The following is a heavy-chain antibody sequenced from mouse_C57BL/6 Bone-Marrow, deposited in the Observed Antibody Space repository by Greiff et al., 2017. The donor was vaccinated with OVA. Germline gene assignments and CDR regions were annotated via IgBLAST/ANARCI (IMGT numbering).Heavy chain of an antibody. V-gene: IGHV1-78*01. CDR3: ARYYYGSSYGYCDV. D-gene: IGHD1-1*01. CDR1: GYTFTDHT. J-gene: IGHJ1*03. CDR2: IYPRDGST. Sequence: VQLQQSDAELVKPGASVTISCKVSGYTFTDHTIHWMKQRPEQGLEWIGYIYPRDGSTKYTEKFKGKATLTADKSSSTAYMQLNSLTSEDSAVYFGARYYYGSSYGYCDVWGTGTTVTVSS.